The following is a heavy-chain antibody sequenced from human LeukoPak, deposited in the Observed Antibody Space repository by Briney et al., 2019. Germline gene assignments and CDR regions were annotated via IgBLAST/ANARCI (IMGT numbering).Heavy chain of an antibody. CDR3: ARDSGGRGHFDF. V-gene: IGHV1-18*01. J-gene: IGHJ4*02. CDR2: IGPNNGNT. Sequence: ASVKVSCKASGYTFTSYGISRVRQAPGQGLEWMGWIGPNNGNTNYAQNLQGRVTMTTDTSTGTAYMDLRSLRSDDTAVYFCARDSGGRGHFDFWGQGTLVTVSS. CDR1: GYTFTSYG. D-gene: IGHD3-16*01.